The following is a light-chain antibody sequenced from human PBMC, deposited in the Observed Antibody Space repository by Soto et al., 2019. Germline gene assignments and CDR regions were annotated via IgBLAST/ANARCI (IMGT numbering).Light chain of an antibody. CDR3: QQYNNWPVT. Sequence: DIEMTQSPSSLSVSPGERATISCRASQSVSSNLDWYQQKPGQAPRLLIYGASTRGTGIPARFSGSGSGTEFTLTISSLQSEDFAVYYCQQYNNWPVTFGQGTRVEIK. CDR1: QSVSSN. J-gene: IGKJ5*01. CDR2: GAS. V-gene: IGKV3-15*01.